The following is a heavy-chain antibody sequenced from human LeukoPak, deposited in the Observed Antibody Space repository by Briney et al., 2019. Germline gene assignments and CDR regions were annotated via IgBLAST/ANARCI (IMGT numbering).Heavy chain of an antibody. J-gene: IGHJ4*02. CDR1: GFTFSSYA. V-gene: IGHV3-23*01. D-gene: IGHD3-22*01. CDR3: AKDFYRYYYDSSGYYPFDY. CDR2: ISGSGGGT. Sequence: GGSLRLSCAASGFTFSSYAMSWVRQAPGKGLEWVSAISGSGGGTYYADSVKGRFTISRDNSKNTLYLQMNSLRAEDTAVYYCAKDFYRYYYDSSGYYPFDYWGQGTLVTVSS.